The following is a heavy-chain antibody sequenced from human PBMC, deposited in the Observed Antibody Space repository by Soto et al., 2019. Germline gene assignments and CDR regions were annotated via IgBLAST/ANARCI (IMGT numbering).Heavy chain of an antibody. D-gene: IGHD4-17*01. J-gene: IGHJ3*02. CDR2: ISYDGSNK. Sequence: GGSLRLSCAASGFTFSSYGMHWVRQAPGKGLEWVAVISYDGSNKYYADFVKGRLTISRDNSKNTLYLQMNSLRAEDTAVYYCAKDLGDYGLTGAFDIWGQGTMVTVSS. CDR3: AKDLGDYGLTGAFDI. V-gene: IGHV3-30*18. CDR1: GFTFSSYG.